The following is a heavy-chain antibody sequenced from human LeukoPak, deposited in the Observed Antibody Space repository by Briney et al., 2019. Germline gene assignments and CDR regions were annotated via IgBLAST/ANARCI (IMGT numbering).Heavy chain of an antibody. J-gene: IGHJ4*02. CDR1: GYTFTGYY. CDR2: INPNSGGT. V-gene: IGHV1-2*02. D-gene: IGHD3-16*02. Sequence: ASVKVSCKASGYTFTGYYMHWVRQAPGQGLEWMGWINPNSGGTNYAQKFQGRVTMTRDTSISTAYMELSRLRSDDTAVYYCARDIYVWGSYRYQDYWGQGTLVTVSS. CDR3: ARDIYVWGSYRYQDY.